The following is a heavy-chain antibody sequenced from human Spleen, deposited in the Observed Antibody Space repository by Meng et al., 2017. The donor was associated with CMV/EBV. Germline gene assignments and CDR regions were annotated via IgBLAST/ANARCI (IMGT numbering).Heavy chain of an antibody. CDR1: GFTFNTYA. CDR3: AKDGGGYYFDY. Sequence: GGSLRLSCAASGFTFNTYAMSWVRQAPGKGLEWISLIYTGGYTTYYADSVKGRFTISRDNSKNTLYLQMNSLRAEDTAIYYCAKDGGGYYFDYWGQGTLVTVSS. V-gene: IGHV3-23*03. CDR2: IYTGGYTT. J-gene: IGHJ4*02. D-gene: IGHD3-16*01.